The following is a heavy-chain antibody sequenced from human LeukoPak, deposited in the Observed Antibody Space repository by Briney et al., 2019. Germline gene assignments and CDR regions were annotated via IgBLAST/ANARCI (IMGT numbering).Heavy chain of an antibody. CDR3: ASIRTTERVDY. CDR2: ISSSSSYI. Sequence: PGGSLRLSCAASGFTFSSYSMNWVRQAPGKGLEWVSSISSSSSYIYYADSVKGRFTISRDNAKNSLYLQMNSLRAEDTAVYYCASIRTTERVDYWGQGTLVTVSS. V-gene: IGHV3-21*01. J-gene: IGHJ4*02. D-gene: IGHD4-17*01. CDR1: GFTFSSYS.